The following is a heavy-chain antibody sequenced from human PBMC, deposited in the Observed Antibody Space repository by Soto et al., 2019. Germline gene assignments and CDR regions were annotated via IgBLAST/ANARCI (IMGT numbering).Heavy chain of an antibody. D-gene: IGHD6-19*01. Sequence: QVQLQESGPGLVKPSQTLSLTCTVSGDSIYSGSYYWNWIRQHPGKGLEWIGNIYYNGNTNYNPSLESRVTISVDTSQNQFSLKLNSVTAADTAVYYCARVTAVAGIDYCYGMDVWGQGTTVTVSS. CDR2: IYYNGNT. CDR1: GDSIYSGSYY. CDR3: ARVTAVAGIDYCYGMDV. J-gene: IGHJ6*02. V-gene: IGHV4-31*03.